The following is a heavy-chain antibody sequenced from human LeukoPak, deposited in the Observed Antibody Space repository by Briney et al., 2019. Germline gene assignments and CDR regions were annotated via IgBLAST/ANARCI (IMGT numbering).Heavy chain of an antibody. Sequence: GGSLRLSCAASGFTFSSYSMNWVRQAPGKGLEWVSYISSSGSTIYYADSVKGRFTISRDNAKNSLYLQMNSLRAEDTAVYYCARRSTKDDYWGQGTLVTVSS. CDR1: GFTFSSYS. J-gene: IGHJ4*02. V-gene: IGHV3-48*04. CDR2: ISSSGSTI. D-gene: IGHD1-1*01. CDR3: ARRSTKDDY.